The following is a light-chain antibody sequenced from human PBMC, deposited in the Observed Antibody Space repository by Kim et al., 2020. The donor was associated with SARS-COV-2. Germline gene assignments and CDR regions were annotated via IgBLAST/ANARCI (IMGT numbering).Light chain of an antibody. CDR3: QQYNSHWT. CDR1: QSISSW. V-gene: IGKV1-5*01. J-gene: IGKJ1*01. Sequence: DIQMTQSPSTLSASVRDRVTITCRASQSISSWLAWYQQKPGKAPKLLIYDASSLESGVPSRFSGSGSGTEFTLTISSLQPDDFATYYCQQYNSHWTFGQGTKVDIK. CDR2: DAS.